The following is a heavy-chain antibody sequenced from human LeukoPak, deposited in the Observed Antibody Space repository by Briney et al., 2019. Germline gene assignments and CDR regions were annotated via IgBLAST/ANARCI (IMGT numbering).Heavy chain of an antibody. CDR2: ISGGGGSV. V-gene: IGHV3-23*01. CDR3: AKGYRYSSGWYDGYFQH. D-gene: IGHD6-19*01. CDR1: GFTFYVYA. Sequence: GRSLSLSCAASGFTFYVYAMHCVCHAPGKGLEWVSAISGGGGSVYYADWGKGRLPLSRDNSKNTLYLQINSLRAEDTAVYYCAKGYRYSSGWYDGYFQHWGQGTLVTVSS. J-gene: IGHJ1*01.